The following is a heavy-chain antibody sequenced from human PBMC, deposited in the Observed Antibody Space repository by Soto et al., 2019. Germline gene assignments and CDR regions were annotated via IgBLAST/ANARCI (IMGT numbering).Heavy chain of an antibody. CDR1: GFTFSSYA. D-gene: IGHD3-22*01. CDR3: ARDPVPDYYDSSGYPNYFDY. CDR2: ISYDGSNK. Sequence: GGSLRLSCAASGFTFSSYAMHWVRQAPGKGLEWVAVISYDGSNKYYADSVKGRFTISRDNSKNTLYLQMNSLRAEDTAVYYSARDPVPDYYDSSGYPNYFDYWGQGTLVTVSS. V-gene: IGHV3-30-3*01. J-gene: IGHJ4*02.